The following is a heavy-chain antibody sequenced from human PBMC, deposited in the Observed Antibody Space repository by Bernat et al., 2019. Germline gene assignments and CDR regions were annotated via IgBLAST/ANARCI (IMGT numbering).Heavy chain of an antibody. Sequence: QVQLVQSGAEVKKPGSSVKVSCKASGGTFSSYAISWVRQAPGQGLDWMGGIIPIFGTANYAQKFQGRVTMTADEATSTAYMELGSLRSEDTAVYYCAGVRAAAGPYYCYGMDVWGRGTTVTDSS. J-gene: IGHJ6*02. CDR3: AGVRAAAGPYYCYGMDV. D-gene: IGHD6-13*01. CDR2: IIPIFGTA. CDR1: GGTFSSYA. V-gene: IGHV1-69*01.